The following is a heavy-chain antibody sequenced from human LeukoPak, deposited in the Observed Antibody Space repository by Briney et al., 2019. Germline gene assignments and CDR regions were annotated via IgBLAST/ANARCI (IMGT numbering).Heavy chain of an antibody. Sequence: GGSLRLSCAASGFTFSSYAMSWVRQAPGKGLEWVSAISGSGGSTYYADSVKGRFTISRDNSKNTLYLQMNSLRAEDTAVYYCAKDFEGMDYGDYGSWFDYWGQGTLVTVSS. J-gene: IGHJ4*02. D-gene: IGHD4-17*01. CDR2: ISGSGGST. CDR3: AKDFEGMDYGDYGSWFDY. CDR1: GFTFSSYA. V-gene: IGHV3-23*01.